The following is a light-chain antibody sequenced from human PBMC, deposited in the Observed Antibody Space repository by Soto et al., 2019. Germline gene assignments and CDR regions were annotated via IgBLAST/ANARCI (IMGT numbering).Light chain of an antibody. CDR3: ISFTTTSTHV. Sequence: LTQPASLSGSPGQSITISCTGTSSDIGAYDYVSWFQQHPGKAPKLMISEVNNRPSGVSNRFSGSKSGNTAYLTISGLQVEDEAEYFCISFTTTSTHVFGTGTKATVL. J-gene: IGLJ1*01. V-gene: IGLV2-14*01. CDR1: SSDIGAYDY. CDR2: EVN.